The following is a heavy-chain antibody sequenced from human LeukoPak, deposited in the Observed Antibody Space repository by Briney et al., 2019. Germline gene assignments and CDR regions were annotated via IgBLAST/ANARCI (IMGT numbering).Heavy chain of an antibody. J-gene: IGHJ4*02. Sequence: PGGSLRLSCAASGFSFGTWSVNWVRQAPGKGLEWVSSISSSSRYIYYADSVKGRFTISRDNAKNSVYLQMNSLRVEDTAVYYCARVLPYGSGIQGYWGQGTLVTVSS. CDR1: GFSFGTWS. D-gene: IGHD3-10*01. V-gene: IGHV3-21*01. CDR3: ARVLPYGSGIQGY. CDR2: ISSSSRYI.